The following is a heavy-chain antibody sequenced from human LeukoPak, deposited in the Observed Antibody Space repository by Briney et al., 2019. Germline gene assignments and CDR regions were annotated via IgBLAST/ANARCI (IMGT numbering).Heavy chain of an antibody. Sequence: GGSLRLSCAASGFIFSNYWMSWVRQAPGKGLEWVANIKQDGSEKDYVESVKGRFTISRDNAKNSLYLQMNSLRAEDTAVYYCARDIPSGTYKPGGYYFDYWGQGTLVTVSS. CDR3: ARDIPSGTYKPGGYYFDY. CDR2: IKQDGSEK. D-gene: IGHD1-26*01. V-gene: IGHV3-7*01. CDR1: GFIFSNYW. J-gene: IGHJ4*02.